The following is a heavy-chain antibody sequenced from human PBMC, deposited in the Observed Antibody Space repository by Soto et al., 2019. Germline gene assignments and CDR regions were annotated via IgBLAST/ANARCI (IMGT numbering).Heavy chain of an antibody. J-gene: IGHJ5*02. CDR1: GFSLTTAGAG. CDR3: AHRRYGNDPRDNWFDP. CDR2: IYWNDDT. V-gene: IGHV2-5*01. D-gene: IGHD4-4*01. Sequence: SGTTLVNPTQTLTLTCTFSGFSLTTAGAGVGWIREPPGKALEWLAVIYWNDDTRYSPSLKSRLTITKDSPKNQVVLRMTSMDPVDTTTYYCAHRRYGNDPRDNWFDPWGQGILFTVSS.